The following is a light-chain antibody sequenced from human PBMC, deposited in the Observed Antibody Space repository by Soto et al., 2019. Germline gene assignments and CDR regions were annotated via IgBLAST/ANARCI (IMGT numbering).Light chain of an antibody. CDR2: EVS. V-gene: IGLV2-8*01. Sequence: QSALTQPPSASGSPGQSVAISCTGTSSDVGGYNYVSWYQQHPGKAPKAIIYEVSERPSGVPDRFSGSKSGNTASLTVSGLQAEDEADYYCSSYAGTNILIFGGGTKLTVL. J-gene: IGLJ2*01. CDR3: SSYAGTNILI. CDR1: SSDVGGYNY.